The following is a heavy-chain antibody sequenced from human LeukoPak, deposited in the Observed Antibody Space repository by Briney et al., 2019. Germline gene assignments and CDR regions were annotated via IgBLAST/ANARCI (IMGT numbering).Heavy chain of an antibody. V-gene: IGHV1-2*02. Sequence: GASVKVSCKASGYTFTGYYMHWVRQAPGQGLEWMGWINPNSGGTNYAQKFQGRVTMTRDTSISTAYMELSRLRSDDTAVYYCARTVGYSSGWYYLDYWGQGTLVTVSS. D-gene: IGHD6-19*01. CDR3: ARTVGYSSGWYYLDY. CDR2: INPNSGGT. CDR1: GYTFTGYY. J-gene: IGHJ4*02.